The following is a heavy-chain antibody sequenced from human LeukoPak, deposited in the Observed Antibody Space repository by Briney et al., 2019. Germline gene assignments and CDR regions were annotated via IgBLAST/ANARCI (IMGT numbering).Heavy chain of an antibody. V-gene: IGHV3-7*03. Sequence: GGSLRLSCEASGFVFGHSWMSWVRQAPGKGLEWVANINLDGSEINYLDSLTGRLTISRDNAKDSLYLQMNGLRAEDTAVYFCVRDRGYSTFDYWGQGSLVTVSS. D-gene: IGHD3-22*01. J-gene: IGHJ4*02. CDR3: VRDRGYSTFDY. CDR2: INLDGSEI. CDR1: GFVFGHSW.